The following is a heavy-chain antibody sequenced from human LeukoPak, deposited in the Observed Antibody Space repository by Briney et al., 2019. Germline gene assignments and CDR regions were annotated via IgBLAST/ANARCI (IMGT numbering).Heavy chain of an antibody. J-gene: IGHJ4*02. D-gene: IGHD5-24*01. V-gene: IGHV4-38-2*01. CDR1: GYSISSGYY. CDR3: ARLRAEATDWVDYFDY. Sequence: PSETLSLTCAVSGYSISSGYYWGWIRQPPGKGLEWIGSIYHSGSSYYNPSLKSRVTISVDTSKNQFSLKLSSVTAADTAVYYCARLRAEATDWVDYFDYWGQGTLVTVSS. CDR2: IYHSGSS.